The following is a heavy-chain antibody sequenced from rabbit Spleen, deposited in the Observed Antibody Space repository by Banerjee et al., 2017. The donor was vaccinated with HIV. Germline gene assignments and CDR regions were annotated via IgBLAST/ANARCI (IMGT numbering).Heavy chain of an antibody. D-gene: IGHD1-1*01. J-gene: IGHJ6*01. CDR1: GIDFSSFYY. CDR3: ARDTSSSFSTYGMDL. V-gene: IGHV1S40*01. CDR2: IAAGTSGSI. Sequence: QSLEESGGDLVQPEGSLTLTCKASGIDFSSFYYMCWVRQAPGKGLEWIACIAAGTSGSIYYASWAKGRFTISKTSSTTVTLQMTSLTAADTATYFCARDTSSSFSTYGMDLWGPGTLVTVS.